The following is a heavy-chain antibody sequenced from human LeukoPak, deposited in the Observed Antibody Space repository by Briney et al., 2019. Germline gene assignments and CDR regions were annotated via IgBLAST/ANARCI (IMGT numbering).Heavy chain of an antibody. D-gene: IGHD6-19*01. Sequence: ASVKVSCKTFGFTFTTYTMHWVRQAPGLRLEWMGWINAANGNTQYSQKFQGRVTITRDTSASTAYMELSSLRSEDTAVYYCARGAPIRVAVAATFDPWGQGTLVTVPS. CDR2: INAANGNT. V-gene: IGHV1-3*01. CDR1: GFTFTTYT. CDR3: ARGAPIRVAVAATFDP. J-gene: IGHJ5*02.